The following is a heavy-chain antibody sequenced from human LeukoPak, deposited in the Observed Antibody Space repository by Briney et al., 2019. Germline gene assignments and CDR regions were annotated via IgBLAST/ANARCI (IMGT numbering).Heavy chain of an antibody. J-gene: IGHJ4*02. V-gene: IGHV4-59*01. D-gene: IGHD3-22*01. Sequence: PSETLSLTCTVSGGSISSYYWSWIRQPPGKGLEWIGFIYYSGSTNYNPSLKSRVTISVDTSKNQFSLKLSSVTAADTAVYYCARDYYEGYFDYWGQGTLVTVSS. CDR3: ARDYYEGYFDY. CDR1: GGSISSYY. CDR2: IYYSGST.